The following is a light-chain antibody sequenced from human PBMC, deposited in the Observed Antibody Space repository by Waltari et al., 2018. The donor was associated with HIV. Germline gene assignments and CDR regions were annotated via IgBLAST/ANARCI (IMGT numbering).Light chain of an antibody. CDR3: SSYTTFNTVI. CDR1: GAEIGAYNY. Sequence: QSALTQPASVSGSPGQSITISCAGTGAEIGAYNYVAWYQKLPDSVPKLIIYDVTSRPSGISGRFSAAKSGKAASLTISGLQAEDEGDYYCSSYTTFNTVIFGGGTKLTVL. V-gene: IGLV2-14*03. CDR2: DVT. J-gene: IGLJ2*01.